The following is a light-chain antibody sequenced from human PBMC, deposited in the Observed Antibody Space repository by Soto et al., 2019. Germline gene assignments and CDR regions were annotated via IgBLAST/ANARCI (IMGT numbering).Light chain of an antibody. J-gene: IGKJ5*01. CDR3: QQYSNWPRS. V-gene: IGKV3D-15*01. CDR2: SAS. CDR1: QSLSNS. Sequence: EIEMTQSPATLSVSPGEGATLSCRASQSLSNSVAWYQQRPGQAPRLLIYSASTRATGIPDRFSGRGSGTEFTLTISSLQSEDFAIYYCQQYSNWPRSFGQGTRLEIK.